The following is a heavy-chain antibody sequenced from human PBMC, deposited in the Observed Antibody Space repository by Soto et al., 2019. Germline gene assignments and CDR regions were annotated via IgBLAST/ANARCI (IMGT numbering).Heavy chain of an antibody. CDR3: ARGVGSGSYYNQYNWFDP. CDR2: ISAYNGNT. V-gene: IGHV1-18*01. D-gene: IGHD3-10*01. J-gene: IGHJ5*02. Sequence: QVQLVQSGAAVKKPGASVKVSCKASGYTFTNYGISWVRQAPGQGLEWMGWISAYNGNTKYAQKLQGRVTMTTDTSTSTAYMXXRXLXXDDTAVYYCARGVGSGSYYNQYNWFDPWGQGTLVTVSS. CDR1: GYTFTNYG.